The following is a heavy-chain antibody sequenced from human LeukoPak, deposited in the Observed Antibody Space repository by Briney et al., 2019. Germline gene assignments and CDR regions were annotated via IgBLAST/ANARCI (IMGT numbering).Heavy chain of an antibody. V-gene: IGHV4-39*01. CDR3: ARVLLWFGELFPFDY. CDR2: IYYSGST. J-gene: IGHJ4*02. Sequence: PSETLSLTCTVSGGSISSSSYYWGWIRQPPGKGLEWIGSIYYSGSTYYNPSLKSRVTISVDTSKNQFSLKLSSVTAADTAVYYCARVLLWFGELFPFDYWGQGTLVTVSS. D-gene: IGHD3-10*01. CDR1: GGSISSSSYY.